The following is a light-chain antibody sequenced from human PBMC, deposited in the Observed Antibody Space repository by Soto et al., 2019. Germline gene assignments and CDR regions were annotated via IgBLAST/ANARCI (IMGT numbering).Light chain of an antibody. Sequence: QSALTQPASVSGSPGQSITISCTGTRSDVGGYNYVSWYQQHPGKAPKLMIYEVSNRPAGVSNRFSGSKSGNTSSLTISGLQAEDEADYYCISYTSSSNYVVFGGGTKLPVL. CDR3: ISYTSSSNYVV. CDR2: EVS. V-gene: IGLV2-14*01. CDR1: RSDVGGYNY. J-gene: IGLJ2*01.